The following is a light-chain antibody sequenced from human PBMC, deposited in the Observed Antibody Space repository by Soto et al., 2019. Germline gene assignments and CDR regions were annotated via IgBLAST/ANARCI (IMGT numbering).Light chain of an antibody. CDR2: GTS. CDR3: QQFGGSPLYT. J-gene: IGKJ2*01. V-gene: IGKV3-20*01. Sequence: EIVLTQSPGTLSLSPGEGATLSCRASQSVNSDYLTWYQQKPGQAPRLLIYGTSSRATGIPDRFSGSGSRTDFTLTISRLEPEDFAVYYCQQFGGSPLYTFGQGTKLEIK. CDR1: QSVNSDY.